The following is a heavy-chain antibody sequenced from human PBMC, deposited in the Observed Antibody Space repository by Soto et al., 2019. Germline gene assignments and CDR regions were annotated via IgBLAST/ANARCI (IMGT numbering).Heavy chain of an antibody. CDR3: AKGPIFGVENIYDY. CDR1: GFTFSSYA. CDR2: MSGSGGSA. J-gene: IGHJ4*02. V-gene: IGHV3-23*01. D-gene: IGHD3-3*01. Sequence: PGGSLRLSCAASGFTFSSYAMSWVRQAPGKGLEWVSGMSGSGGSAYKRDTGKGRFSISRDNSKQTLNLKMNSLRAEDTALYYCAKGPIFGVENIYDYWGQGTLVTAPQ.